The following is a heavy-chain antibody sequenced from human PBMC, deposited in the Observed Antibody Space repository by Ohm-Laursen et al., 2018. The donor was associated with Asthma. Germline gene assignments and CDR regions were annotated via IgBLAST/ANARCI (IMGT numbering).Heavy chain of an antibody. V-gene: IGHV1-2*04. CDR3: AREGYCSGGSCYPPGNYYGMDV. CDR1: GYTFTGYY. J-gene: IGHJ6*02. CDR2: INPNSGGT. D-gene: IGHD2-15*01. Sequence: ASVKVSCKASGYTFTGYYMHWVRQAPGQGLEWMGWINPNSGGTNYAQKFQGWVTMTRDTSISTAYMELSRLRSDDTAVYYCAREGYCSGGSCYPPGNYYGMDVWGQGTTVTVSS.